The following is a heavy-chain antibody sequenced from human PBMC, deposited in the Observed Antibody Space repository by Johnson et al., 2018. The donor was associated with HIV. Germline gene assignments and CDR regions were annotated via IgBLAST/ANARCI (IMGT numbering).Heavy chain of an antibody. CDR3: ARDRHCGGDCYTDDAFDI. CDR1: GLNFSDYG. Sequence: QVQLVESGGGVVQPGRSVRLSCVVSGLNFSDYGMHWVRQAPGKGLEWVAVISFDGSNEYYADSVKGRFTISRDNSKNTLYLQMNSLSAEDTAVYYCARDRHCGGDCYTDDAFDIWGQGTMVTVSS. J-gene: IGHJ3*02. CDR2: ISFDGSNE. D-gene: IGHD2-21*01. V-gene: IGHV3-30*04.